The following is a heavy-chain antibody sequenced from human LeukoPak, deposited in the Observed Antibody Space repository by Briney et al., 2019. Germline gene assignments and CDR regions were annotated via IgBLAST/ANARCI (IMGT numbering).Heavy chain of an antibody. V-gene: IGHV1-24*01. D-gene: IGHD3-22*01. CDR3: ATDPSMIPWGYFDY. CDR2: FDPEDGET. Sequence: ASVKVSCKVSGYTLTELSMHCVRQAPGKGREWRGGFDPEDGETLYAQKFQGRVTMTEDTSTDTAYTELSSLRSEDTAVYYCATDPSMIPWGYFDYWGQGTLVTVSS. CDR1: GYTLTELS. J-gene: IGHJ4*02.